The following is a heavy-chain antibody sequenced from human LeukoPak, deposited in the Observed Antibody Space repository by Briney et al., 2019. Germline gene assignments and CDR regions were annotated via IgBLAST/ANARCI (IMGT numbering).Heavy chain of an antibody. J-gene: IGHJ2*01. CDR1: GGSIRSSYYY. Sequence: SETLSLTCTVSGGSIRSSYYYWSWIRQPPGKGLEWIGYIYYSGSTNYNPSLKSRVTISVDTSKNQFSLKLSSVTAADTAVYYCARSVVGWYFDLWGRGTLVTVSP. CDR2: IYYSGST. V-gene: IGHV4-61*01. D-gene: IGHD5/OR15-5a*01. CDR3: ARSVVGWYFDL.